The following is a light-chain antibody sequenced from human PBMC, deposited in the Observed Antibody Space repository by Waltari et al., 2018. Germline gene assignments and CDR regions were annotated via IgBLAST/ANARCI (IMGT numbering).Light chain of an antibody. CDR1: QSVLYSPNNKNY. V-gene: IGKV4-1*01. CDR2: WAS. CDR3: QQYYSTPPT. Sequence: DIVMTQSPDSLAVSLGERATINCKSSQSVLYSPNNKNYLAWYQQKPGQPPKLLIYWASTRESGVPDRISGSGSGTDFTLTISSLQAEDVAVYYCQQYYSTPPTFGGGTKVEIK. J-gene: IGKJ4*01.